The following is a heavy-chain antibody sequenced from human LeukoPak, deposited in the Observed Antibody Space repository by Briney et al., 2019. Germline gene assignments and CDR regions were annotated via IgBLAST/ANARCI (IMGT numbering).Heavy chain of an antibody. V-gene: IGHV1-18*01. J-gene: IGHJ5*02. Sequence: ASAKVSCKASGYTFTTYVISWGPQAPGRGLEWMGWISPYNGYTNYAQKLQGRVTMTTDTSTNTAYMDLRSLRSDDTAVYYCARDHWSHYYGSGGQNYFDPWGQGTLVIVSS. CDR2: ISPYNGYT. D-gene: IGHD3-10*01. CDR1: GYTFTTYV. CDR3: ARDHWSHYYGSGGQNYFDP.